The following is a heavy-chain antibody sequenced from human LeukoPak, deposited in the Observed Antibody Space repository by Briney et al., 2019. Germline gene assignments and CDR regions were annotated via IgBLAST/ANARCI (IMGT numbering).Heavy chain of an antibody. J-gene: IGHJ4*02. D-gene: IGHD3-16*01. CDR1: GDSINSPHYY. V-gene: IGHV4-39*01. CDR2: IYYSGGA. CDR3: ARQLIQPRAFDS. Sequence: SETLSLTCNVSGDSINSPHYYWAWIRQRPGKGLEWIGSIYYSGGAYSHPSLKSRATIFVDTSNNHFSLKLRSVTAADTAVYYCARQLIQPRAFDSWGQGTLVTVSS.